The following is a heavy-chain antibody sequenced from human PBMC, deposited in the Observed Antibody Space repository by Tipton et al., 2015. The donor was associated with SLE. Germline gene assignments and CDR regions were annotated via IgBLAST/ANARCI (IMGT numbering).Heavy chain of an antibody. CDR3: TKGAPGGIDA. V-gene: IGHV3-66*02. J-gene: IGHJ6*02. Sequence: SLRLSCAASGFTVSTSYMTWVRQSPGKGLEWVSLIYSGGSTNYADSVRGRFTISRDNSKNTLYLQMNSLRAEDTAVYYCTKGAPGGIDAWAQGATVTVSS. CDR2: IYSGGST. D-gene: IGHD4/OR15-4a*01. CDR1: GFTVSTSY.